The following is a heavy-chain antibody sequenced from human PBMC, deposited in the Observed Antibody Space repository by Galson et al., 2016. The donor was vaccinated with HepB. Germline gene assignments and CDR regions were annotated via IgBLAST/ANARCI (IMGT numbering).Heavy chain of an antibody. CDR3: ATVLNSRWGDLFDN. D-gene: IGHD4-11*01. CDR2: ISGSSTSI. J-gene: IGHJ4*02. V-gene: IGHV3-23*01. Sequence: SLRLSCAASGFTFSSFVMSWVRQAPGKGLEWVSVISGSSTSINHADSVKGRFTIFRDNSRNTLYMQMNSLRDDDTAVYYCATVLNSRWGDLFDNWGQGTLVTVST. CDR1: GFTFSSFV.